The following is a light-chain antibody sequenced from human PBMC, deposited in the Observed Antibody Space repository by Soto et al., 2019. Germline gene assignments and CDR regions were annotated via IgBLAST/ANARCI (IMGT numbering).Light chain of an antibody. V-gene: IGKV1-5*01. Sequence: DIQMTQSPSTLSASVGDRVTITCRASQSISNWLAWYQQKPGKATQVLIYDASSLKTGVPSRFSGSGSGTEFTLTISYLQPDDFATYYCHQYNGDPLTFGGGTRVEMK. J-gene: IGKJ4*01. CDR3: HQYNGDPLT. CDR1: QSISNW. CDR2: DAS.